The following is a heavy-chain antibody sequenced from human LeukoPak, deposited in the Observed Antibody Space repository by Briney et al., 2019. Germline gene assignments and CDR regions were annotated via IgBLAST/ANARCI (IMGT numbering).Heavy chain of an antibody. Sequence: PSETLSLTCTVSGGSISRNYWSWIRQPPGKGLEWIGIYYSGTTNHNPSLKSRVTISVDTSKNQFSLKLSSVTAADTAVYYCARGPIWYFDLWGRGTLVTVSS. CDR2: IYYSGTT. J-gene: IGHJ2*01. CDR3: ARGPIWYFDL. V-gene: IGHV4-59*01. D-gene: IGHD2-2*02. CDR1: GGSISRNY.